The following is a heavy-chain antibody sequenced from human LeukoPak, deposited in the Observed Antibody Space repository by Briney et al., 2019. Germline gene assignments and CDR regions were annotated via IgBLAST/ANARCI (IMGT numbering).Heavy chain of an antibody. CDR3: AKNYDFWSGYQDY. CDR1: GFIFSDYY. Sequence: KPGGSLRLSCAASGFIFSDYYMSWIRQAPGKGLEWVSYISSSGSTVYYADSVRGRFTISRDNSKNTLYLQMNSLRAEDTAVYYCAKNYDFWSGYQDYWGQGTLVTVSS. J-gene: IGHJ4*02. V-gene: IGHV3-11*01. CDR2: ISSSGSTV. D-gene: IGHD3-3*01.